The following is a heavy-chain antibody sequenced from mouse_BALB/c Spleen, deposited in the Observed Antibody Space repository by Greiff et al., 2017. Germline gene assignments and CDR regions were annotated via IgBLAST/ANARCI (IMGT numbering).Heavy chain of an antibody. CDR2: ISSGSSTI. V-gene: IGHV5-17*02. CDR1: GFTFSSFG. J-gene: IGHJ4*01. CDR3: ARNYGYTYAMDY. D-gene: IGHD1-2*01. Sequence: EVHLVESGGGLVQPGGSRKLSCAASGFTFSSFGMHWVRQAPEKGLEWVAYISSGSSTIYYADTVKGRFTISRDNPKNTLFLQMTSLRSEDTAMYYCARNYGYTYAMDYWGQGTSVTVSS.